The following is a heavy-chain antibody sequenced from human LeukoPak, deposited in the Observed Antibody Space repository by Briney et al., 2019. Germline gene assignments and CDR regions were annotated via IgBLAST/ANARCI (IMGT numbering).Heavy chain of an antibody. CDR1: GGSISSGGYY. D-gene: IGHD1-26*01. V-gene: IGHV4-31*03. CDR2: IYYSGST. Sequence: SQTLSLTCTVSGGSISSGGYYWSWIRQHPGKGLEWIGYIYYSGSTYHNPSLKSRVTISVDTSKNQFSLKLSSVTAADTAVYYCARVVGYYFDYWGQGTLVTVSS. CDR3: ARVVGYYFDY. J-gene: IGHJ4*02.